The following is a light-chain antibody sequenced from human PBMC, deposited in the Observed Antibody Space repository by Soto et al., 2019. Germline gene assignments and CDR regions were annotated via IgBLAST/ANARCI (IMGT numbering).Light chain of an antibody. CDR2: SNN. CDR3: AAWDDRVSGYV. CDR1: SSNFAVNT. J-gene: IGLJ1*01. Sequence: QSVLTQPPSASGTPGVRVTISCSGSSSNFAVNTVNWYQQVPGTAPKLLIYSNNQRPSGVPDRVSASKSGTSASLAISGLRSEDEADYYCAAWDDRVSGYVFGTGTKLTVL. V-gene: IGLV1-44*01.